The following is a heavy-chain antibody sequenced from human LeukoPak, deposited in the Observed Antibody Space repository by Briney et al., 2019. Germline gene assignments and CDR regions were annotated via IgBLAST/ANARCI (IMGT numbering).Heavy chain of an antibody. CDR1: GGSFSGYY. J-gene: IGHJ4*02. D-gene: IGHD2-15*01. CDR2: INHSGST. Sequence: SETLSLTCAVYGGSFSGYYWSWIRQPPGKGLEWIGEINHSGSTNYNPSLKSRVTISVDTSKNQFSLKLSSVTAADTAVYYCAGDCSGGSCFSYWGQGTLVTVSS. V-gene: IGHV4-34*01. CDR3: AGDCSGGSCFSY.